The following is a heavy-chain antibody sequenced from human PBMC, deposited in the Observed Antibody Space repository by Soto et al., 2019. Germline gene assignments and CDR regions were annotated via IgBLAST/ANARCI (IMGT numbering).Heavy chain of an antibody. CDR2: IYHSGST. V-gene: IGHV4-4*02. J-gene: IGHJ6*02. CDR1: GGSISSSNW. Sequence: QVQLQESGPGLVKPSWTLSLTCAVSGGSISSSNWWSWVRQTPGTGLEWIGEIYHSGSTNYNPSLKSRVTISVDKSKNQFSLKLSAVTAADTAVYYCARDHVDTAMGDYYYYGMDVWGQGTTVTVSS. D-gene: IGHD5-18*01. CDR3: ARDHVDTAMGDYYYYGMDV.